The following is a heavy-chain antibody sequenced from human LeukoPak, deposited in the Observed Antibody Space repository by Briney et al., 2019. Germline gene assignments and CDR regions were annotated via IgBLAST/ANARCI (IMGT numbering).Heavy chain of an antibody. D-gene: IGHD5-24*01. CDR1: GFTFSSYG. CDR2: ISYDGSNK. J-gene: IGHJ4*02. CDR3: AKDPFRDGYNSPFDY. V-gene: IGHV3-30*18. Sequence: GRSLRLSCAASGFTFSSYGMHWVRQAPGKGLEWVAVISYDGSNKYYADSVKGRFTISRDNSKNTLYLQMNSLGAEDTAVYYCAKDPFRDGYNSPFDYWGQGTLVTVSS.